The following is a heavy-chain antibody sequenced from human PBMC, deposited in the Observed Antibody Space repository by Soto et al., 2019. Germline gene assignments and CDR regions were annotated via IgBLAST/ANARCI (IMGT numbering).Heavy chain of an antibody. D-gene: IGHD1-26*01. CDR2: ISYDGSNK. CDR1: GFTFSSYA. V-gene: IGHV3-30-3*01. CDR3: ARSLLGGVGAKDY. Sequence: QVQLVESGGGVVQPGRSLRLSCAASGFTFSSYAMHWVRQAPGKGLEGVAVISYDGSNKYYADSVKGRFTISRDNSKDTLYLQMNSLRAEDTAVYYCARSLLGGVGAKDYWGQGTLVTVSS. J-gene: IGHJ4*02.